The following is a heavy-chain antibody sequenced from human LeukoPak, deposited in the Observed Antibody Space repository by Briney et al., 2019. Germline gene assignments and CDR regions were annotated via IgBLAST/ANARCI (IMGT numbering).Heavy chain of an antibody. CDR3: ARGPIKIVPGLAFDI. V-gene: IGHV4-61*08. CDR2: IYYIGST. D-gene: IGHD3-22*01. Sequence: SSETLSLTCTVSGGSISSGGYYWSWIRQHPGKGLEWIGYIYYIGSTNYIPSVKSRVTISVDTSKNQFSLKLSSVTAADTAVYYCARGPIKIVPGLAFDIWGQGTMVTVSS. J-gene: IGHJ3*02. CDR1: GGSISSGGYY.